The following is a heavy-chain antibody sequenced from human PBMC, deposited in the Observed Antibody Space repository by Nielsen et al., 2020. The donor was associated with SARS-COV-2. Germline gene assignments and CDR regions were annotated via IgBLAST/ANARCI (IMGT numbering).Heavy chain of an antibody. D-gene: IGHD3-10*01. J-gene: IGHJ4*02. V-gene: IGHV4-59*08. CDR2: AYYTGKT. Sequence: SETLSLTCALSGDSISDYYWSWIRQPPGKGLEWIAYAYYTGKTNYSPSLKTRVTISLDTSKKQCSLKVYSVTAADTAMCYCARKGSYGADFDSWGQGILVTVSS. CDR1: GDSISDYY. CDR3: ARKGSYGADFDS.